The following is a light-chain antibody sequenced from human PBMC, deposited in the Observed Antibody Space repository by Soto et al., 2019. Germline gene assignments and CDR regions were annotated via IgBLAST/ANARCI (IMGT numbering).Light chain of an antibody. Sequence: DIQMTQSPSTLSASVGDIVTITCRACQDIIACLSWYQQKRGKPPKLVIYKATALETGVPSRFSGNGSGTEFTLTISSLQPDDFTTYYCQQYSAFPWTFGQGTKVDIK. CDR3: QQYSAFPWT. J-gene: IGKJ1*01. CDR1: QDIIAC. CDR2: KAT. V-gene: IGKV1-5*03.